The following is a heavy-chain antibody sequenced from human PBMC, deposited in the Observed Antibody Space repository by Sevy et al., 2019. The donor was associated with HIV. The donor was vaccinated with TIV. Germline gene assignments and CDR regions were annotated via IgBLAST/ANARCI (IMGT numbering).Heavy chain of an antibody. CDR1: GLTFSSYG. J-gene: IGHJ4*02. V-gene: IGHV3-33*01. D-gene: IGHD1-26*01. CDR3: ARVGREWELSDY. CDR2: IWYDGSNK. Sequence: GGSLRLSCAASGLTFSSYGMHWVRQAPGKGLEWVAVIWYDGSNKYYADSVKGRFTISRDNSKNTLYLQMNSLRAEDTAVYYCARVGREWELSDYWGQGTLVTVSS.